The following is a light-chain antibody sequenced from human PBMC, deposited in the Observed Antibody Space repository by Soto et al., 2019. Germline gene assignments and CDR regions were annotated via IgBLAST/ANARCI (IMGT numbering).Light chain of an antibody. CDR1: QDISNY. Sequence: DIQMTQSPSSLSASVGDRVTITFQASQDISNYLNWYQQKPGKAPKLLIYDASNLETGVPSRFSGSGTGKYFNFTISSLQPADIATYYCQQYDNLPPYTFGQGTKLEIK. CDR3: QQYDNLPPYT. CDR2: DAS. J-gene: IGKJ2*01. V-gene: IGKV1-33*01.